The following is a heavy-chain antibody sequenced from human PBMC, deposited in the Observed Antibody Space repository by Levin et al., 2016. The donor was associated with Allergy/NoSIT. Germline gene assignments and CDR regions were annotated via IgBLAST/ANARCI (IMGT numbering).Heavy chain of an antibody. CDR3: ARGAYSGSYYGVGHDY. V-gene: IGHV3-48*01. J-gene: IGHJ4*02. CDR1: GFTFSSYS. D-gene: IGHD1-26*01. CDR2: ISSSSVTI. Sequence: GESLKISCAASGFTFSSYSMNWVRQAPGKGLEWVSYISSSSVTIFYADSVKGRFTISRDNSKNTLYLQMNSLRAEDTAVYYCARGAYSGSYYGVGHDYWGQGTLVTVSS.